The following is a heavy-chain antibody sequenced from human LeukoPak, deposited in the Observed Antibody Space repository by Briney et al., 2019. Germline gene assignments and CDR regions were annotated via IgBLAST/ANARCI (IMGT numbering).Heavy chain of an antibody. CDR2: INPSGGST. J-gene: IGHJ4*02. CDR3: ARGKYGSGSYYTFDY. V-gene: IGHV1-46*01. Sequence: ASVNVSCKASGYTFTSYYMHWVRQAPGQGLEWMGIINPSGGSTSYAQKFQGRVTMTRDMSTSTVYMELSSLRSEDTAVYYCARGKYGSGSYYTFDYWGQGTLVTVSS. D-gene: IGHD3-10*01. CDR1: GYTFTSYY.